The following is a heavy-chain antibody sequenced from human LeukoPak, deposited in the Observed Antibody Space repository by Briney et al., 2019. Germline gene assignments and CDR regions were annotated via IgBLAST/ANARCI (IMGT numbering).Heavy chain of an antibody. Sequence: SETLSLTCAVYGGSFSGYCWSWIRQPPGKGLEWTGEINHSGSTNYNPSLKSRVTISVDTSKNQFSLKLSSVTAADTAVYYCARGRRRSDYWGQGTLVTVSS. CDR1: GGSFSGYC. V-gene: IGHV4-34*01. CDR2: INHSGST. J-gene: IGHJ4*02. CDR3: ARGRRRSDY.